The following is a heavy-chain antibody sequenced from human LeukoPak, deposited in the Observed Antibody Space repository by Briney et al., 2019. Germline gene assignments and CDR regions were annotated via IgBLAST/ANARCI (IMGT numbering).Heavy chain of an antibody. CDR1: GGSISSYY. CDR2: IYYSGCT. J-gene: IGHJ3*02. Sequence: SDTLSLTCTVSGGSISSYYWIWIRQPPATGLEWTGYIYYSGCTNYNPSLKSRVTISVDTSKNQFSLKLSSVTAADTAVYYCAREIGNYQTMWDSSGPDAFDIWGQGTMVTVSS. CDR3: AREIGNYQTMWDSSGPDAFDI. D-gene: IGHD3-22*01. V-gene: IGHV4-59*01.